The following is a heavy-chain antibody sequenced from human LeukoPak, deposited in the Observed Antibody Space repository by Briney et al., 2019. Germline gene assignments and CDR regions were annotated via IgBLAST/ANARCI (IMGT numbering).Heavy chain of an antibody. CDR1: GGSISSGGYY. D-gene: IGHD4-17*01. CDR3: ARDYGDYAAFDI. V-gene: IGHV4-31*03. CDR2: IYYSGST. Sequence: KASETLSLTCTVSGGSISSGGYYWSWIRQHPGKGLEWIGYIYYSGSTYYNPSLKSRVTIPVDTSKNQFSLKLSSVTAADTAVYYCARDYGDYAAFDIWGQGTMVTVSS. J-gene: IGHJ3*02.